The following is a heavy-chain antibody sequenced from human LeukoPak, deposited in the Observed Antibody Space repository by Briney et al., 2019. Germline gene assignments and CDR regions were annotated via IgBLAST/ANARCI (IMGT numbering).Heavy chain of an antibody. Sequence: GGSLRLSCAASGFTFDDYTMHWVRQAPGKGLEWVSLISWDGGSTYYADSVKGRFTISRDNSKNSLYLQMNSLRAEDTAIYYCAKVQDGSFWYEYFQHWGQGTLVTVSS. D-gene: IGHD6-19*01. CDR3: AKVQDGSFWYEYFQH. CDR2: ISWDGGST. J-gene: IGHJ1*01. V-gene: IGHV3-43*01. CDR1: GFTFDDYT.